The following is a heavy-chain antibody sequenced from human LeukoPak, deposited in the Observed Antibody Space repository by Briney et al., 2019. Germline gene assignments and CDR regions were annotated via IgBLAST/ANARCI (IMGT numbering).Heavy chain of an antibody. D-gene: IGHD3-22*01. V-gene: IGHV4-30-4*01. Sequence: PSQTLSLTCTVSGDSISSGNYYWSWIRQPPGKGLEWIGYISYSGSTYYNPSLKSRVTISVDTSKNQFSLKLSSVAAADTAVYYCARESYYYYSSGYQNWGQGTLVIVSS. J-gene: IGHJ4*02. CDR2: ISYSGST. CDR3: ARESYYYYSSGYQN. CDR1: GDSISSGNYY.